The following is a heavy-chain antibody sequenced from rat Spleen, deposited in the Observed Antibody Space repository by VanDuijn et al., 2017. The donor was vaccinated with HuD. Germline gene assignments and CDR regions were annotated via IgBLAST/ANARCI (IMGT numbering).Heavy chain of an antibody. V-gene: IGHV5-22*01. D-gene: IGHD1-11*01. CDR1: GFTFSDYY. J-gene: IGHJ2*01. CDR3: TRDYGGSLFDY. CDR2: ISYGDSST. Sequence: EVKLVESGGGLVQPGRSLKLSCAASGFTFSDYYMAWVRQAPKKGLEWVASISYGDSSTFYGDSVRGRFTISRDTAQNTLYLQMNSLRSEDTATYYCTRDYGGSLFDYWGPGVMVTISS.